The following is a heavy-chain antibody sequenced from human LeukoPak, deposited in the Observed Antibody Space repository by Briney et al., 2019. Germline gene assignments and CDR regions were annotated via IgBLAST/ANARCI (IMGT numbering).Heavy chain of an antibody. V-gene: IGHV3-30*03. J-gene: IGHJ4*02. Sequence: GGSLRLSCAASGFTFSSYGMYWVRQAPGKGLEWVAVISDDGSNKYYADSVKGRFTISRDNSKNTLYLQMNSLRAEDTAVYYCARVGSIAAAGTPDYWGQGTLVTVSS. CDR3: ARVGSIAAAGTPDY. CDR1: GFTFSSYG. D-gene: IGHD6-13*01. CDR2: ISDDGSNK.